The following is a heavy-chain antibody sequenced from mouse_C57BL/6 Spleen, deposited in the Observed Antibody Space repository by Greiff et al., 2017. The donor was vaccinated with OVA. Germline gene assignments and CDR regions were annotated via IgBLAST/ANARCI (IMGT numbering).Heavy chain of an antibody. CDR3: ARRGGYGSSYAWFAY. D-gene: IGHD1-1*01. V-gene: IGHV1-59*01. CDR1: GYTFTSYW. Sequence: QVQLQQPGAELVRPGTSVKLSCKASGYTFTSYWMHWVKQRPGQGLEWIGVIDPSDSYTNYNQKFKGKATLTVDTSSSTAYMQLSSLTSEDSAVYYCARRGGYGSSYAWFAYWGQGTLVTVSA. CDR2: IDPSDSYT. J-gene: IGHJ3*01.